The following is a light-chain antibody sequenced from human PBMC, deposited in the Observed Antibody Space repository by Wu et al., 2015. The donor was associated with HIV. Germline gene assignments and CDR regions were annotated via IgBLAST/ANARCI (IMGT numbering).Light chain of an antibody. CDR1: QSVSSRY. CDR2: GAS. V-gene: IGKV3D-15*01. J-gene: IGKJ1*01. CDR3: QRYNNWPA. Sequence: EIVLTQSPGTLSLSQGERATLSCRASQSVSSRYLAWYQQKPGQAPRLLISGASSRASGIPDRFSGSGSGTEFTLTISSMQSEDFAVYYCQRYNNWPAFGQGTKAE.